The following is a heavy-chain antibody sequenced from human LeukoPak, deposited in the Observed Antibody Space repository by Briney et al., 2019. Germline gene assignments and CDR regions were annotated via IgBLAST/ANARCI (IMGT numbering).Heavy chain of an antibody. CDR2: IYTSGST. D-gene: IGHD1-26*01. CDR1: GGSISSYY. Sequence: PSETLTLSCTVSGGSISSYYWSWIRQPAGKGLEWIGRIYTSGSTNYNPSLKSRVTMSVDTSKNQFSLKLSSVTAADTAVYYCARTAIVGALEYFDYWGEGEPWS. V-gene: IGHV4-4*07. CDR3: ARTAIVGALEYFDY. J-gene: IGHJ4*02.